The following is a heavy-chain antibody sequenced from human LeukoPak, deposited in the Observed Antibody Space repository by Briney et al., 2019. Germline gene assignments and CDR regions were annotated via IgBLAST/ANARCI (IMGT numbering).Heavy chain of an antibody. Sequence: ASVKVSCKASGYTFTIYYMHWVRQAPAQGLEWRGIINPSGGSTSYAQKFQGRVTMTRDTSTSTVYMELSSLRSEDTAVYYCARDGRAYRYGYPFDAFDIWGQGTMVTVSS. J-gene: IGHJ3*02. CDR1: GYTFTIYY. CDR2: INPSGGST. D-gene: IGHD5-18*01. V-gene: IGHV1-46*01. CDR3: ARDGRAYRYGYPFDAFDI.